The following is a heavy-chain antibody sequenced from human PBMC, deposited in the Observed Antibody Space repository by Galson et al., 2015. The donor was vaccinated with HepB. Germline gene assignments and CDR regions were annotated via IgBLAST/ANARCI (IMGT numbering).Heavy chain of an antibody. Sequence: SLRLSCAASGFTFSSYWMSWVRQAPGKGLEWVANIKQDGSEKYYVDSVKGRFTISRDNAKNSLYLQMNSLRAEDTAVYYCARDRHYIGQLGAYNYWGQGTLVTVSS. J-gene: IGHJ4*02. CDR3: ARDRHYIGQLGAYNY. D-gene: IGHD6-6*01. CDR1: GFTFSSYW. CDR2: IKQDGSEK. V-gene: IGHV3-7*03.